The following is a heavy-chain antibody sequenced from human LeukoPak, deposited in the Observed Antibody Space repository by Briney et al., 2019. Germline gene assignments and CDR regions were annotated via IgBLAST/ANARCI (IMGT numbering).Heavy chain of an antibody. V-gene: IGHV4-59*08. CDR3: ARHYGSGSYTNTFDY. Sequence: SETLSLTCTVSGGSIRSYYWSWIRQPPGKGLEWIGYIYYSGSTTYSPSLRSRVTISVDTSKNQFSLNLNSVTAADTAVYFCARHYGSGSYTNTFDYWGQGTLVTVSS. J-gene: IGHJ4*02. CDR1: GGSIRSYY. D-gene: IGHD3-10*01. CDR2: IYYSGST.